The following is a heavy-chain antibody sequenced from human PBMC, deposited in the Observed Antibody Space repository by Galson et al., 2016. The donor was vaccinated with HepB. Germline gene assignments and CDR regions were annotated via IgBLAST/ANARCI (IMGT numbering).Heavy chain of an antibody. D-gene: IGHD3-10*01. Sequence: LSLTCTVSGGSISSYYWSWIRQPPGKGLEWIGYIYYSGSTNYNPSLKSRVTISVDTSKNQFSLKLSSVTAADTAIYYCARDRPSMVRGDDAFDIWGQGTMVTVSS. CDR1: GGSISSYY. CDR2: IYYSGST. CDR3: ARDRPSMVRGDDAFDI. V-gene: IGHV4-59*01. J-gene: IGHJ3*02.